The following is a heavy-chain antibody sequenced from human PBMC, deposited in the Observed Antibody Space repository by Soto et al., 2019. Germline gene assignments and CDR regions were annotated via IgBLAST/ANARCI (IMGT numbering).Heavy chain of an antibody. V-gene: IGHV3-49*04. D-gene: IGHD3-9*01. CDR2: IRSKAYGGTT. J-gene: IGHJ6*02. CDR1: GFTFGDYA. CDR3: TRGVQNDWLLVDYGMDV. Sequence: GGSLRLSCTASGFTFGDYAMSWVRQAPGKGLEWVGFIRSKAYGGTTEYAASVKGRFTISRDDSKSIAYLQMNSLKTEDTAVYYCTRGVQNDWLLVDYGMDVWGQGTTVTVSS.